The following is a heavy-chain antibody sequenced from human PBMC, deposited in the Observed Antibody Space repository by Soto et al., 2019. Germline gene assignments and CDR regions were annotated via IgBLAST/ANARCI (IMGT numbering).Heavy chain of an antibody. CDR3: ASFGDIVVVPAAAYFDY. CDR2: IKQDGSEK. CDR1: GFTFSSYW. V-gene: IGHV3-7*01. D-gene: IGHD2-2*01. Sequence: GGSLRLSCAASGFTFSSYWMSWVRQAPGKGLEWVANIKQDGSEKYYVDSVKGRFTISRDNAKNSLYLQMNSLRAEDTAVYYCASFGDIVVVPAAAYFDYWGQGTLVTVSS. J-gene: IGHJ4*02.